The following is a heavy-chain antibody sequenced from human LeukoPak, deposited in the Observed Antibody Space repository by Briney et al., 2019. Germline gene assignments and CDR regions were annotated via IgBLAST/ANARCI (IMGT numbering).Heavy chain of an antibody. D-gene: IGHD3-10*01. CDR2: INPNSGGT. CDR3: ARGSLKGPLWFGKGSHYGMDV. V-gene: IGHV1-2*04. J-gene: IGHJ6*02. CDR1: GYTFTGYY. Sequence: GASVKVSCKASGYTFTGYYMHWVRQAPGQGLEWMGWINPNSGGTNYAQKFQGWVTMTRDTSISTAYMELSSLRSEDTAVYYCARGSLKGPLWFGKGSHYGMDVWGQGTTVTVSS.